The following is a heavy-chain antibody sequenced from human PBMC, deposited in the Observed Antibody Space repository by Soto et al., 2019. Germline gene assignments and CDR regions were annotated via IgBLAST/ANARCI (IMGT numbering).Heavy chain of an antibody. J-gene: IGHJ4*02. V-gene: IGHV1-8*01. Sequence: QVQLVQSGAEVMKPGASVTVSCKASGYTFTSYHINWVRQATGQGLEYLGWMTPNSGNTGYAQKFQGRVTMTRNTAISTAYMELSSLRFEDTAVYYCTRGDYWGQGTLVTVSS. CDR3: TRGDY. CDR1: GYTFTSYH. CDR2: MTPNSGNT.